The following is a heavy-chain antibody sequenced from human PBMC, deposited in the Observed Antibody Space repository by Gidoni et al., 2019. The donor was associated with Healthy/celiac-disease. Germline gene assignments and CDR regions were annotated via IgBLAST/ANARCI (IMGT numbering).Heavy chain of an antibody. Sequence: EVQLVESGGGLVKPGGSLRLSCAASGFTFSSYSMNWVRQAPGKGLEWVSSISSSSSYIYYADSVKGRFTISRDNAKNSLYLQMNSLRAEDTAVYYCASSIDPPNLNYYYYYGMDVWGQGTTVTVSS. V-gene: IGHV3-21*01. CDR3: ASSIDPPNLNYYYYYGMDV. CDR1: GFTFSSYS. J-gene: IGHJ6*02. CDR2: ISSSSSYI. D-gene: IGHD1-26*01.